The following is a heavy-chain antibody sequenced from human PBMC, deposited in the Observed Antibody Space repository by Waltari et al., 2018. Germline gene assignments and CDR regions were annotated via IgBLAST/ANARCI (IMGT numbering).Heavy chain of an antibody. Sequence: QLQLQESGPGLVKPSETLSLTCTVYGGANSSSSYYWGGLRQPPGKGLAWIGSIYYSGSTYYNPSLKSRVTISVDTSKNQFSLKLSSVTAADTAVYYCARVHSSSGWYWLDYWGQGTLVTVSS. J-gene: IGHJ4*02. V-gene: IGHV4-39*07. D-gene: IGHD6-19*01. CDR3: ARVHSSSGWYWLDY. CDR2: IYYSGST. CDR1: GGANSSSSYY.